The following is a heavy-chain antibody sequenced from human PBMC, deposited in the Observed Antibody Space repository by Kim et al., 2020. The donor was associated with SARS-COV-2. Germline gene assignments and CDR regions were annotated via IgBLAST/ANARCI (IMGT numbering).Heavy chain of an antibody. D-gene: IGHD1-26*01. Sequence: GESLKISCKGSGYSFTSYWIGWVRQMPGKGLEWMGIIYPGDSDTRYSPSFQGQVTISADTSISTAYLQWSSLKASDTAMYYCARGKIGGSYYGDFDYWGQGTLVTVSS. CDR2: IYPGDSDT. CDR3: ARGKIGGSYYGDFDY. V-gene: IGHV5-51*01. J-gene: IGHJ4*02. CDR1: GYSFTSYW.